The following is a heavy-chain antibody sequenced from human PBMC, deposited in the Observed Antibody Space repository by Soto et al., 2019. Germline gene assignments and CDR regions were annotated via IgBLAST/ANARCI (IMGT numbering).Heavy chain of an antibody. J-gene: IGHJ4*02. CDR3: ARDSNSGYDSRPPFYFDN. CDR1: GFTFSSYW. CDR2: IKQDGSEK. V-gene: IGHV3-7*01. Sequence: PGGSLRLSCAASGFTFSSYWMSWVRQAPGKGLEWVANIKQDGSEKYYVDSVKGRFTISRDNAKNSLYLQMNSLRAEDTDVYYSARDSNSGYDSRPPFYFDNWGQGPLVTVSS. D-gene: IGHD5-12*01.